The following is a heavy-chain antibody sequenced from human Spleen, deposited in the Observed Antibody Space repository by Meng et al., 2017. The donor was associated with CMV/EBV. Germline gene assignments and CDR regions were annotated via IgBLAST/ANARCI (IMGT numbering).Heavy chain of an antibody. Sequence: SETLSLTCAVYGGSFSGYYWSWIRQPPGKGLEWIGEINHSGSTNYNPSLKSRVTISVDTSKNQFSLKLSSVTAADTAVYYCARVRTWIQPSGGFDYCGQGTLVTVSS. CDR2: INHSGST. CDR3: ARVRTWIQPSGGFDY. V-gene: IGHV4-34*01. D-gene: IGHD5-18*01. J-gene: IGHJ4*02. CDR1: GGSFSGYY.